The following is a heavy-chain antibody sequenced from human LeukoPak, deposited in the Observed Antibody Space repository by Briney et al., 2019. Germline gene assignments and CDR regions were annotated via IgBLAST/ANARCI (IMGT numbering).Heavy chain of an antibody. J-gene: IGHJ4*02. D-gene: IGHD4-11*01. V-gene: IGHV4-31*03. CDR2: IYYSGST. Sequence: SQTLSLTCTVSGGSISSGGYYWSWIRQHPGKGLEWIGNIYYSGSTYYNPSLKSRVTISVDTSKKQFSLKLSSVTAADTAVYYCARDYCSNRFDYWGQGTLVTVSS. CDR3: ARDYCSNRFDY. CDR1: GGSISSGGYY.